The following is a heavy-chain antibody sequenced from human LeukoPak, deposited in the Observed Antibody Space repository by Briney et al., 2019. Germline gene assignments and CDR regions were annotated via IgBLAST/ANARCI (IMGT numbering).Heavy chain of an antibody. J-gene: IGHJ6*02. CDR1: GFTFSSYS. CDR3: ARETTYYYGSGSLNYYYGMDV. V-gene: IGHV3-21*01. CDR2: ISSSSSYI. Sequence: GGSLRLSCAASGFTFSSYSMNWVRQAPGKGLEWVSSISSSSSYIYYADSVKGRFTISRDNAKNSLYLQMNSLRAEDTAVYYCARETTYYYGSGSLNYYYGMDVWGQGTTVTVSS. D-gene: IGHD3-10*01.